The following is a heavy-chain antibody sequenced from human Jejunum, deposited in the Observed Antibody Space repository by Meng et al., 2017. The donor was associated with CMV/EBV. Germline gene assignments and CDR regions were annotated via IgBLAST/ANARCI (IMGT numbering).Heavy chain of an antibody. V-gene: IGHV3-7*01. CDR2: IKQDGSEK. J-gene: IGHJ5*02. CDR3: ARDQKFALDFWSGYRGSWGSDWFDP. Sequence: WVRQAPGKGLEWVANIKQDGSEKNYVDSVKGRFTFSRDNAKNSLYLQMNSLRAGDTAVYYCARDQKFALDFWSGYRGSWGSDWFDPWGQGTLVTVSS. D-gene: IGHD3-3*01.